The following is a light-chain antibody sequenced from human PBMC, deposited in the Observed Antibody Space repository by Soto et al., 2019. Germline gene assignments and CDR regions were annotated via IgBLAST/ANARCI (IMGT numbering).Light chain of an antibody. J-gene: IGLJ2*01. CDR2: STN. CDR1: SGSVSTTYY. Sequence: QTVVTQEPSFSVSPGGTVTLTCGLTSGSVSTTYYPSSYQQTPGQAPRTLIYSTNIRSSGVPDRFSGSILGNKAALTNTGAQADDESDYHCMLYMGGGMVVFGGGTKLTVL. V-gene: IGLV8-61*01. CDR3: MLYMGGGMVV.